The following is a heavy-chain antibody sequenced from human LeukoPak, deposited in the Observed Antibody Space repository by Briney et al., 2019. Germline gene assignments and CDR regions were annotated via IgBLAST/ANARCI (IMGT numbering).Heavy chain of an antibody. CDR1: GFTFSSYW. Sequence: PGGSLRLSCATSGFTFSSYWMSWVRQTPGKGLEWVANIKQDGSEKYYVDSVKGRFTISRDNAKNSLYLQMNSLRAEDTAVYYCAELGITMIGGVWGKGTTVTISS. V-gene: IGHV3-7*01. CDR3: AELGITMIGGV. D-gene: IGHD3-10*02. CDR2: IKQDGSEK. J-gene: IGHJ6*04.